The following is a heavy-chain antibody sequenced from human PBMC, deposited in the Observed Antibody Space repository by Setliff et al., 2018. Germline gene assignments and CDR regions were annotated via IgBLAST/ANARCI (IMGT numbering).Heavy chain of an antibody. CDR1: GVSISTSNW. V-gene: IGHV4-4*02. Sequence: PSETLSLTCAVSGVSISTSNWWSWVRQPPGKGLEWIGEIYHNGITNYNPSLKSRVSISVDKSKNQVSLKLNSVTAAATAVYYCGRDPHTPTVTTRGDYWGQGTLVTVSS. D-gene: IGHD4-17*01. CDR3: GRDPHTPTVTTRGDY. J-gene: IGHJ4*02. CDR2: IYHNGIT.